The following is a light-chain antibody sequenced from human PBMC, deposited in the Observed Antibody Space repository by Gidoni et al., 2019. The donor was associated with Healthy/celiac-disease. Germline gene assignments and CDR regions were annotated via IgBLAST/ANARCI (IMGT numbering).Light chain of an antibody. CDR2: GAP. V-gene: IGKV3-20*01. CDR3: QQYGSSPLT. J-gene: IGKJ4*01. CDR1: QSVSSNY. Sequence: EIALTQSPGTLSLSPGERATLSCRASQSVSSNYLAWYQQKPGQAPRLLIDGAPSRATGIPDRFSGGVSGADITLTSSRLEPEDFAVYYCQQYGSSPLTFGGGTKVEIK.